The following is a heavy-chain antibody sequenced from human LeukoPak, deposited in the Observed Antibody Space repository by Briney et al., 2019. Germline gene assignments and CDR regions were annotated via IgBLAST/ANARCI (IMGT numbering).Heavy chain of an antibody. CDR2: IYYSGST. CDR3: GSSWYDRTQLDY. CDR1: GGSISSSSYY. Sequence: SETLSLTCTVSGGSISSSSYYWGWIRQPPGKGLEWIGSIYYSGSTYYNPSLKSRVTISVDTSKNQFSLKLSSVTAADTAVYYCGSSWYDRTQLDYWGQGTLVTVSS. V-gene: IGHV4-39*01. J-gene: IGHJ4*02. D-gene: IGHD6-13*01.